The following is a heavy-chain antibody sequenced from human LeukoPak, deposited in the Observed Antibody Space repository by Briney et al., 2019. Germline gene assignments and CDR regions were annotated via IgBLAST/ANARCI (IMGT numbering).Heavy chain of an antibody. CDR2: IYHSGST. CDR1: GYSSSSGYY. D-gene: IGHD5-24*01. Sequence: SETLSLTCAVSGYSSSSGYYWGWIRQPPGKGLEWIGSIYHSGSTYYNPSLNSRVTISVDTSKNQFSLKLSSVTAADTAVYYCARATLPREFDYWGQGTLVTVSS. V-gene: IGHV4-38-2*01. CDR3: ARATLPREFDY. J-gene: IGHJ4*02.